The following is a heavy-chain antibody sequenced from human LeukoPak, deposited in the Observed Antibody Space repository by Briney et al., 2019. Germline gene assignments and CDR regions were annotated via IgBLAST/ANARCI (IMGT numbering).Heavy chain of an antibody. J-gene: IGHJ4*02. CDR3: ARLYTAMAVFDY. CDR1: GFTFSSYA. Sequence: PGGSLRLSCAASGFTFSSYAMSWVRQAPGKGLEWVSGISGSRGSTYYADSVKGRFTISRDNSKNTVYLQMNSLRAEDTAVYYCARLYTAMAVFDYWGQGTLVTVSS. CDR2: ISGSRGST. D-gene: IGHD5-18*01. V-gene: IGHV3-23*01.